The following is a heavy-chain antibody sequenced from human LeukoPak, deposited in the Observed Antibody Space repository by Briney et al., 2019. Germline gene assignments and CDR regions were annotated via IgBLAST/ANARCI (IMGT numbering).Heavy chain of an antibody. CDR1: GYSFTSFW. J-gene: IGHJ5*02. CDR2: IDPTDSHA. CDR3: ATCRCYAPLDP. Sequence: GESLKISCKGSGYSFTSFWISWVRQVPGRGLEWMGTIDPTDSHAKYSPSFQGHVTISIDKSISTAYLQWSSLKASDTAIYYCATCRCYAPLDPWGQGTLVVVSS. V-gene: IGHV5-10-1*01. D-gene: IGHD2-8*01.